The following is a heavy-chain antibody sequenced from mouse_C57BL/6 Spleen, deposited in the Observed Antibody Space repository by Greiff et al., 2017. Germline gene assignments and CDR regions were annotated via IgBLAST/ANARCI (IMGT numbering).Heavy chain of an antibody. CDR2: IYPGDGDT. CDR3: ARDGTTGVPDFDY. V-gene: IGHV1-80*01. CDR1: GYAFSSYW. J-gene: IGHJ2*01. Sequence: QVQLQQSGAELVKPGASVKISCKASGYAFSSYWMHWVKQRPGKGLEWIGQIYPGDGDTNYNGKFKGKATLTADKSSSTAYMQLSSLTSEDSAVYFCARDGTTGVPDFDYWGQGTTLTVSS. D-gene: IGHD2-14*01.